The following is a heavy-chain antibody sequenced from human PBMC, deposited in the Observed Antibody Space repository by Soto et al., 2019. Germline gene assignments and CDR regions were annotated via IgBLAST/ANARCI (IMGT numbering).Heavy chain of an antibody. CDR1: GGSISSSSYY. V-gene: IGHV4-39*01. CDR3: ARQNGEIAAAGPYYFDY. D-gene: IGHD6-13*01. Sequence: SETLSLTCTVSGGSISSSSYYWGWIRQPPGKGLEWIGSIYYSGSTYYNPSLKSRVTISVDTSKNQFSLKLSSVTAADTAVYYCARQNGEIAAAGPYYFDYWGQGTLVTVSS. CDR2: IYYSGST. J-gene: IGHJ4*02.